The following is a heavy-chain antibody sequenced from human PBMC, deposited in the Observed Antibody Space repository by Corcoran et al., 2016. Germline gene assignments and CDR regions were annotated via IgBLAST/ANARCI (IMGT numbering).Heavy chain of an antibody. CDR2: ITGEGSDT. CDR1: GFAFSTYW. V-gene: IGHV3-74*03. Sequence: EVQLVESGGGLVQPGGSLRLSCAASGFAFSTYWMHWVRQVPGKGLMWVSRITGEGSDTTYADSVKGRFTISRDNAENTLYLQMDSLRAEDTAVYYCARGGGWSSGRFRAFGFWGQGTMVTVSS. D-gene: IGHD6-25*01. J-gene: IGHJ3*01. CDR3: ARGGGWSSGRFRAFGF.